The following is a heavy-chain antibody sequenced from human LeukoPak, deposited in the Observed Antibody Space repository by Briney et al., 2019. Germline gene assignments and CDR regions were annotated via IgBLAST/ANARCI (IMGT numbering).Heavy chain of an antibody. D-gene: IGHD4-17*01. CDR1: GYTFTSYG. V-gene: IGHV1-18*01. CDR3: ARVHDYGDFDAFDI. J-gene: IGHJ3*02. CDR2: ISAYNGTT. Sequence: GASVKVSCKASGYTFTSYGISWVRQAPGQGLEWMGWISAYNGTTNYAQKLQGRVTVTTDTSTSTAYMELRSLRSDDTAVYYCARVHDYGDFDAFDIWGQGTMVTVSS.